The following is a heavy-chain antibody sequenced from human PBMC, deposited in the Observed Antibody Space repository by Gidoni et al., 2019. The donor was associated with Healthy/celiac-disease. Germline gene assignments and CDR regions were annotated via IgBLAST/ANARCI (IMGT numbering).Heavy chain of an antibody. D-gene: IGHD5-18*01. CDR3: ARGWGDSYDNYYFDY. J-gene: IGHJ4*02. CDR2: IYTSGST. Sequence: QVQLQESGPGLVKPSQTLSLTCTVSGGSISSGSYYWSWIRQPAGKGLEWIGRIYTSGSTNYNPSLKSRVTISVDTSKNQFSLKLSSVTAADTAVYYCARGWGDSYDNYYFDYWGQGTLVTVSS. V-gene: IGHV4-61*02. CDR1: GGSISSGSYY.